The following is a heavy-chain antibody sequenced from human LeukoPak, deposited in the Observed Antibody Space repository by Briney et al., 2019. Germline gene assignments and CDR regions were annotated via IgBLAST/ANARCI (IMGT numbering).Heavy chain of an antibody. J-gene: IGHJ5*02. CDR2: ISSRTTTI. V-gene: IGHV3-48*01. D-gene: IGHD2-2*01. CDR1: GFTFSSYA. Sequence: GGSLRLSCAGSGFTFSSYAMTWVRRAPGKGLERVSYISSRTTTIYYADSVKGRFTISRDNAKNLLYLQMNTLRAEDTAVYYCARVLGSSTTGNWFDPWGQGTLVTVSS. CDR3: ARVLGSSTTGNWFDP.